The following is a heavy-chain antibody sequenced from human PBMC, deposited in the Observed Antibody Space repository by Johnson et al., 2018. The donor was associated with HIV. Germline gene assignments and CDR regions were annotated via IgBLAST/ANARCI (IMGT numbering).Heavy chain of an antibody. D-gene: IGHD4-17*01. CDR3: ARMTVTSPGFFDI. CDR1: RFSFSRYG. Sequence: QVQLVESGGGVVQPGGSLRLSCAASRFSFSRYGMHWVRQAPGKGLEWVAFIRYDGSNKYYADSVKGRFTISRDNSKNSLYLQMNRLRAEDTALYYCARMTVTSPGFFDIWGQGTMVTVSS. J-gene: IGHJ3*02. CDR2: IRYDGSNK. V-gene: IGHV3-30*02.